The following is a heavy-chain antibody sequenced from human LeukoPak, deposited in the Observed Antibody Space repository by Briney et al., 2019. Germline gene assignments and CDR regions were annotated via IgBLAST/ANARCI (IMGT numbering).Heavy chain of an antibody. V-gene: IGHV1-2*02. J-gene: IGHJ4*02. CDR2: VNPNSGGT. Sequence: ASVKVSCKASGYTFTGYYIHWVRQAPGQGLEWMGWVNPNSGGTNYAQKFQGRVTMTRDTSISTAYMELSRLRSDDTAVYYCARGRKGYYYDSSGYHPFDYWGQGTLVTVSS. CDR1: GYTFTGYY. CDR3: ARGRKGYYYDSSGYHPFDY. D-gene: IGHD3-22*01.